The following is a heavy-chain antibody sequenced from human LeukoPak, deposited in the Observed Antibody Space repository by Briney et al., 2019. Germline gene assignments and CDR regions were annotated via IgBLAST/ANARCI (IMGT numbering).Heavy chain of an antibody. CDR1: GFTFSNFW. J-gene: IGHJ4*02. CDR2: IKPGGSEK. D-gene: IGHD1-14*01. V-gene: IGHV3-7*01. CDR3: TRERTYNSEDY. Sequence: GGSLRLSCVASGFTFSNFWMNWVRQAPGKGLEWLANIKPGGSEKYYVDSVKGRFTISRDNAKNSLYLQMNSLRVEDTAMYYCTRERTYNSEDYWGQGTLVTVSS.